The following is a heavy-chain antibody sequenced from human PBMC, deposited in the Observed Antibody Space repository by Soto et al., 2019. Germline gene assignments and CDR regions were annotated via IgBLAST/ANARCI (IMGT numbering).Heavy chain of an antibody. CDR3: ARGSSIAGLYYGMDV. D-gene: IGHD6-6*01. CDR2: NYYSGIT. Sequence: QVQLQESGPGLVKPSQTLSLTCTVSGGSISSGGYYWTWIRQHPGKGLEWIGYNYYSGITYYNPSLKSRVTISIDTSKHQFSLKLSSVTAADTAVYYCARGSSIAGLYYGMDVWGQGTTVTVSS. CDR1: GGSISSGGYY. V-gene: IGHV4-31*03. J-gene: IGHJ6*02.